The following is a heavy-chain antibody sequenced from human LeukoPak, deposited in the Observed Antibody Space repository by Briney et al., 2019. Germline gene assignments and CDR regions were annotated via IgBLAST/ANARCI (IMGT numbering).Heavy chain of an antibody. V-gene: IGHV4-39*07. CDR2: IYYSGSA. Sequence: SETLSLTCTVSGGSISSSSYYWGWIRQPPGKGLEWIGSIYYSGSAYYNPSLKSRVTISVDTSKNQFSLKLTSVTAADTAVYYCARDARVQKWFGEVIMTTTYYFDDWGQGTLVTVSS. J-gene: IGHJ4*02. CDR1: GGSISSSSYY. CDR3: ARDARVQKWFGEVIMTTTYYFDD. D-gene: IGHD3-10*01.